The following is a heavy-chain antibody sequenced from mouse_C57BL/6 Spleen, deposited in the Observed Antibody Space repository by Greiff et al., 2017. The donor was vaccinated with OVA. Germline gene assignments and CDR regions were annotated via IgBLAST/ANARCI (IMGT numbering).Heavy chain of an antibody. D-gene: IGHD2-4*01. CDR2: IRNKANGYTT. CDR1: GFTFTDYY. J-gene: IGHJ3*01. CDR3: ARSYYDFAWFAY. V-gene: IGHV7-3*01. Sequence: EVQGVESGGGLVQPGGSLSLSCAASGFTFTDYYMSWVRQPPGKALEWLGFIRNKANGYTTEYSASVKGRFTISRDNSQSILYRQMNALRAEDSATYYCARSYYDFAWFAYWGQGTLVTVSA.